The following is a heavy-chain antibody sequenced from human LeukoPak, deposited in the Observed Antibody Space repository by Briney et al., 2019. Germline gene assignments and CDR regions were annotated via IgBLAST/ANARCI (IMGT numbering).Heavy chain of an antibody. J-gene: IGHJ4*02. CDR2: IIPILGTA. Sequence: SVKVSCKASGGTFSSYAISWVRQAPGQGLEWMGGIIPILGTANYAQKFQGRVTITADESTSTAYMELSSLRSEDTAVYYCARDGWIQLNGGYFDYWGQGTLVTVSS. V-gene: IGHV1-69*13. D-gene: IGHD5-18*01. CDR1: GGTFSSYA. CDR3: ARDGWIQLNGGYFDY.